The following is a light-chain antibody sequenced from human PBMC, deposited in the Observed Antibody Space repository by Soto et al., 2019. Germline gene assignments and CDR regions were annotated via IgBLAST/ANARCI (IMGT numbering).Light chain of an antibody. CDR3: CSHAGSNSYYL. V-gene: IGLV2-8*01. J-gene: IGLJ1*01. CDR1: SSDIGAYNY. Sequence: QSVLTQPPSASGSPGQSVTISCTGSSSDIGAYNYVSWYQQRPGQVPKLIIYEVTKRPSGVPDRFSGSKSGNTASLTVSGLQADDEAVYYCCSHAGSNSYYLFGPGTKLTV. CDR2: EVT.